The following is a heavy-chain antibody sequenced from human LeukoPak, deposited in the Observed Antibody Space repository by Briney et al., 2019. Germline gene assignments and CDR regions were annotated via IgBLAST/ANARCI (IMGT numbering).Heavy chain of an antibody. Sequence: GGSLRLSCAASGFTFSSYAMSWVRQAPGKGLEWVSAISGSGGSTYYADSVKGRFTISRDNSKNSLYLQMNSLRAEDTAVYYCARDKRTPSWFDPWGQGTLVTVSS. CDR1: GFTFSSYA. CDR3: ARDKRTPSWFDP. V-gene: IGHV3-23*01. J-gene: IGHJ5*02. CDR2: ISGSGGST.